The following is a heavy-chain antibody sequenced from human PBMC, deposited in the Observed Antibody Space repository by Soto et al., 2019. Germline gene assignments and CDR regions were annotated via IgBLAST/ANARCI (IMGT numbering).Heavy chain of an antibody. D-gene: IGHD3-22*01. J-gene: IGHJ6*02. V-gene: IGHV4-30-4*01. Sequence: QVQLQESGPGLVKPSQTLSLTCTVSGGSISSGDYYWSWIRQPPGKGLEWIGYIYYSGSTYYNPSLKSRVTISVDTSTNQFSLKLSSVTAADTAVYYCARGVASRSGSTLYYYGMDVWGQGTTVTVSS. CDR2: IYYSGST. CDR3: ARGVASRSGSTLYYYGMDV. CDR1: GGSISSGDYY.